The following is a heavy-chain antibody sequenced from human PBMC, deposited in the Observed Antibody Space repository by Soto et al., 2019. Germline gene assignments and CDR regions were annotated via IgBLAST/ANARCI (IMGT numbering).Heavy chain of an antibody. CDR1: GFTFSNYA. D-gene: IGHD2-15*01. CDR2: VTRGGSA. Sequence: GGSLRLSCAASGFTFSNYAMTWVRQAPGKGLEWVSGVTRGGSAYYADSVKGRFTISRDNSKNTVFLQMNSLRAEDTAIYYCAKDDCSICNGPAYDFDMDVWGQGTTVTVSS. J-gene: IGHJ6*02. V-gene: IGHV3-23*01. CDR3: AKDDCSICNGPAYDFDMDV.